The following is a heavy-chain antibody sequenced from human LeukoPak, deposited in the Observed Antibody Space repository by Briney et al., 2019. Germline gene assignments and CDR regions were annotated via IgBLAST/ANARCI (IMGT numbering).Heavy chain of an antibody. CDR2: IYPDDSDT. CDR1: GYSFTDYW. V-gene: IGHV5-51*01. CDR3: ARRDGYNYVDY. D-gene: IGHD5-24*01. J-gene: IGHJ4*02. Sequence: GESPKISFKGSGYSFTDYWIAWVRQMPGKGLELMGIIYPDDSDTRYSPSFQGQVTISADESINTAYLQWSGLKASDTAIYYCARRDGYNYVDYWGQGPLVTVSS.